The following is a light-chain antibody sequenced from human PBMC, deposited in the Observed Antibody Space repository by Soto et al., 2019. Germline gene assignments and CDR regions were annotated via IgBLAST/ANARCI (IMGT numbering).Light chain of an antibody. CDR2: KTS. J-gene: IGKJ3*01. V-gene: IGKV1-39*01. CDR3: QQSFRTPFT. Sequence: DIQLTQSPSSLSASVGDRVTITCRSTEDINKYLNRYQQKVGRPPALLIYKTSDFPIGVPSRFSGSGSGTVYTLTIDGLQPDDIATYYCQQSFRTPFTFGQGTKV. CDR1: EDINKY.